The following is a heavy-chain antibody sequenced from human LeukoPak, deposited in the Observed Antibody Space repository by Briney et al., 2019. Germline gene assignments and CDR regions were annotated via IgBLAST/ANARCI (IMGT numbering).Heavy chain of an antibody. D-gene: IGHD3-10*01. CDR3: ARDPKRAISYGSGSHFDY. V-gene: IGHV3-33*01. J-gene: IGHJ4*02. CDR1: GFTFTNYA. Sequence: GRCLRLSCAASGFTFTNYAMHWGRQAPGKGLERVAIIWYDGINKYYADSVKGRFTISRDNSKNTLYLDMNSLTVEDTAVYYCARDPKRAISYGSGSHFDYWGEGTVVPVSS. CDR2: IWYDGINK.